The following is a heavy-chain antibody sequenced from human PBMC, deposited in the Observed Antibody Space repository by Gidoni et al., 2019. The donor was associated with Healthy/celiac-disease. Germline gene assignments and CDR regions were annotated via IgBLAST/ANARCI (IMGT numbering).Heavy chain of an antibody. D-gene: IGHD3-22*01. V-gene: IGHV3-21*01. CDR2: ISSSSSYI. CDR1: GFTFSSYS. J-gene: IGHJ4*02. Sequence: EVQLVESGGGLVKPGGSLRLHCAASGFTFSSYSMNWVRQAPGKGLEWVSSISSSSSYIYYADSVKGRFTISRDNAKNSLYLQMNSRRAEDTAVYYCARDQWDYYDSSGYPPYDYWGQGTLVTVSS. CDR3: ARDQWDYYDSSGYPPYDY.